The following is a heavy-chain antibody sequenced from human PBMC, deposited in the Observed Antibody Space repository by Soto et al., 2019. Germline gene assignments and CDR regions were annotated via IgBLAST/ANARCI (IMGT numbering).Heavy chain of an antibody. D-gene: IGHD3-22*01. V-gene: IGHV4-30-4*01. CDR1: GGSISSGNYY. Sequence: PSETLSLTCTVSGGSISSGNYYWSWIRQPPGKGLEWIGFISYSGSTYYNPSLKSRVTISVDTSKNQFSLKLSSVTAADTAVYYCARGRYYYDSSGYYATPMFDYWGQGTLVTVSS. CDR3: ARGRYYYDSSGYYATPMFDY. CDR2: ISYSGST. J-gene: IGHJ4*02.